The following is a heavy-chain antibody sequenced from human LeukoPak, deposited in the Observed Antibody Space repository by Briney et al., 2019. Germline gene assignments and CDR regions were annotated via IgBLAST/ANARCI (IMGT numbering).Heavy chain of an antibody. D-gene: IGHD6-13*01. V-gene: IGHV3-33*01. J-gene: IGHJ4*02. CDR2: IWYDGSNK. Sequence: GGSLRLSCAASGFTFSSYGMHWVRQAPGKGLEWVAVIWYDGSNKYYADSVKGRFTISRDNSKNTLYLQMNSLRAEDTAVYYCARGYIAAAGDLGYWGQGTLVTVSS. CDR1: GFTFSSYG. CDR3: ARGYIAAAGDLGY.